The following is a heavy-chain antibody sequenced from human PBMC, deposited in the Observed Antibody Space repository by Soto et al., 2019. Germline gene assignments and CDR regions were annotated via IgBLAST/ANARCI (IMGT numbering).Heavy chain of an antibody. CDR3: ARGRYGDY. Sequence: QVHLVQSGAEVKKPGASVKVSCKGSGYTFTSYGITWVRQAPGQGLEWMGWISAHNGNTDYAQKLQGRVTVTRDTSTSTAYMELGSLRSAVTAVYYCARGRYGDYWGQGALVTVSS. CDR2: ISAHNGNT. CDR1: GYTFTSYG. J-gene: IGHJ4*02. V-gene: IGHV1-18*01. D-gene: IGHD1-1*01.